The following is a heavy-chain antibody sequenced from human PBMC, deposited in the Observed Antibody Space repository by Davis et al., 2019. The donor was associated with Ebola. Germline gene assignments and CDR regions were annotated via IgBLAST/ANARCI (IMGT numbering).Heavy chain of an antibody. CDR3: AREGVQNYDFWSGSFYYYYMDV. D-gene: IGHD3-3*01. Sequence: GESLKISCAASGFTFSSYSMNWVRQAPGKGLEWVSSISSSSSYIYYADSVKGRFTISRDNAKNSLYLQMNSLRAEDTAVYYCAREGVQNYDFWSGSFYYYYMDVWGKGTTVTVSS. V-gene: IGHV3-21*01. CDR2: ISSSSSYI. CDR1: GFTFSSYS. J-gene: IGHJ6*03.